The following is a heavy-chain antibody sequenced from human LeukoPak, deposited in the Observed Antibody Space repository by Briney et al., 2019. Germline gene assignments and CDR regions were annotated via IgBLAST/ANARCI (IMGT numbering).Heavy chain of an antibody. Sequence: GGSLRLSCAASGFTFSSYAMSWVRQAPGKGLEWVSAISGSGGSTYYADSVKGRFTISRDNSKNTLYLQMNSLRAEDTAVYYCARGLNFYDFWSGLSDYWGQGTLVTASS. CDR3: ARGLNFYDFWSGLSDY. CDR2: ISGSGGST. J-gene: IGHJ4*02. V-gene: IGHV3-23*01. D-gene: IGHD3-3*01. CDR1: GFTFSSYA.